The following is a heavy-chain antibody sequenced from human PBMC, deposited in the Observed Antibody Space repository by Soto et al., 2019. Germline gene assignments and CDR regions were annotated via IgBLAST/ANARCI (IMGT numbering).Heavy chain of an antibody. Sequence: KASETLSLTCTVSGGSISSGGYYWSWIRQHPGKGLEWIGYIYYSGSTYYNPSLKSRVTISVDTSKNQFSLKLSSVTAADTAVYYCARSEGMAPIWYFDLWGRGTLVTVSS. D-gene: IGHD3-10*01. J-gene: IGHJ2*01. CDR3: ARSEGMAPIWYFDL. CDR1: GGSISSGGYY. CDR2: IYYSGST. V-gene: IGHV4-31*03.